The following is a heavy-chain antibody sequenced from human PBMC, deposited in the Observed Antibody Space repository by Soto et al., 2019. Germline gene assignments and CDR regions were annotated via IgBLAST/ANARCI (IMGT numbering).Heavy chain of an antibody. V-gene: IGHV3-11*01. J-gene: IGHJ4*02. CDR1: GFTFSDYY. CDR3: ARGVINRYYFDS. CDR2: ISRSGTTI. D-gene: IGHD2-21*01. Sequence: QVQLVESGGGLVKPGGSLRLSCAASGFTFSDYYMTWIRHAPGKGLECISYISRSGTTIYADSVKGRFTISRDNAKNSLYLQMSSLGAEDTAVYYCARGVINRYYFDSWGQGTLVTVSS.